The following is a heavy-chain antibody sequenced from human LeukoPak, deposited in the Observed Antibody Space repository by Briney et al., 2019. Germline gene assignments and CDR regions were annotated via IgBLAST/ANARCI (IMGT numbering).Heavy chain of an antibody. CDR2: IYYSGST. D-gene: IGHD3-22*01. CDR1: GGSISSSSYY. Sequence: PSETLSLTCTVSGGSISSSSYYWGWIRQPPGKGLEWIGSIYYSGSTYYNPSLKSRVTISVDTSKNQFSLKLSSVTAADTAVYYCARSDYYDSSGYSPLFDYWGQGTLVTVSS. CDR3: ARSDYYDSSGYSPLFDY. J-gene: IGHJ4*02. V-gene: IGHV4-39*07.